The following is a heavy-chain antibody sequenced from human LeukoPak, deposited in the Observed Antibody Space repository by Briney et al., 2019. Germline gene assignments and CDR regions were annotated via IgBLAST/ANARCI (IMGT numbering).Heavy chain of an antibody. J-gene: IGHJ4*02. V-gene: IGHV3-74*01. CDR3: ARSSHCSSTSCYLPFDY. Sequence: GGALRLSCAASGDTFSSFWMHWVRQAPGKGLVWVSRIKSDGSTTNYADSVKGRFTISRDNAKNTLYMQMNSLRAEDTAVYYRARSSHCSSTSCYLPFDYWGQGTLVTVSS. CDR2: IKSDGSTT. CDR1: GDTFSSFW. D-gene: IGHD2-2*01.